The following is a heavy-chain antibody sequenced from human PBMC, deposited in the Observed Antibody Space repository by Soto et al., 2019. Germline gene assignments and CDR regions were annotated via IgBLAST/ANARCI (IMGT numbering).Heavy chain of an antibody. V-gene: IGHV3-53*04. Sequence: EVQLVESGGGLVQPGGSLRLSCAASDFTVSSNYMSWVRQAPGKGLGWVSVSYSGGSTYYAGSVKGRFTISRHNSKNTVYLQMNSLRGEDTAVYYCARGELGRIAALDYWGQGTLVTVSS. J-gene: IGHJ4*02. CDR3: ARGELGRIAALDY. D-gene: IGHD6-6*01. CDR2: SYSGGST. CDR1: DFTVSSNY.